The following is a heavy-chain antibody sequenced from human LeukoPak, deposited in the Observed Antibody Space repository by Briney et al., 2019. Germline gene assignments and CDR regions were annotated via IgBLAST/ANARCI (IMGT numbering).Heavy chain of an antibody. CDR1: GFTFSSYA. J-gene: IGHJ4*02. CDR3: TTDTTMSQFDY. CDR2: INDSGGTT. V-gene: IGHV3-23*01. Sequence: GWSLRLSCAASGFTFSSYAMTWVRQAPGKGLEWVSVINDSGGTTYYADSVKGRFTISRDNSRNTLYLQMNSLKTEDTAVYYCTTDTTMSQFDYWGQGTLVTVSS. D-gene: IGHD3-22*01.